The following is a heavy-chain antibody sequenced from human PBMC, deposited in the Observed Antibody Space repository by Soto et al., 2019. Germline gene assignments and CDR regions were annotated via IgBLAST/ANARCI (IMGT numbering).Heavy chain of an antibody. D-gene: IGHD3-22*01. CDR3: ARAAYYYYDSSGYYYDHYYYGMDV. V-gene: IGHV4-30-4*01. CDR1: GGSISSGDYY. CDR2: IYYSGST. J-gene: IGHJ6*02. Sequence: QVQLQESGPGLVKPSQTLSLTCTVSGGSISSGDYYWSWIRQPPGKGLEWIGYIYYSGSTYYNPSLKSRVTISVDTSKNQFSLKLSSVTAADTAVYYYARAAYYYYDSSGYYYDHYYYGMDVWGQGTTVTVSS.